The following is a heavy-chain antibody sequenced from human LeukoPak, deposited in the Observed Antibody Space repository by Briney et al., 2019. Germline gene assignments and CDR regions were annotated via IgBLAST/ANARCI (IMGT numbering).Heavy chain of an antibody. CDR3: VRGRYSSGWFKDKNWFDP. CDR2: IYHSGST. D-gene: IGHD6-19*01. CDR1: GGSISSSNW. Sequence: PSESLSLTCAVSGGSISSSNWWNWVRQPPGKGLEWIGEIYHSGSTNYNPSLKSRVTISVDKSKNQFSLKLSSVTAADTAVYYCVRGRYSSGWFKDKNWFDPWGQGIPVTVSS. J-gene: IGHJ5*02. V-gene: IGHV4-4*02.